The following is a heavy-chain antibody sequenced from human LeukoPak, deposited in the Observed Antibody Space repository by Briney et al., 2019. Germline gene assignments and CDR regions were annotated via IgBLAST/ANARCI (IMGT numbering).Heavy chain of an antibody. CDR1: GYTFTSYG. J-gene: IGHJ1*01. CDR3: ARGSSGGAPDDYGGNKPEYFQH. V-gene: IGHV1-18*01. D-gene: IGHD4-23*01. CDR2: ISAYNGNT. Sequence: ASVKVSCKASGYTFTSYGISWVRQAPGQGLEWMGWISAYNGNTNYAQKFQGRVTMTRDTSTSTVYMELSSLRSEDTAVYYCARGSSGGAPDDYGGNKPEYFQHWGQGTLVTVSS.